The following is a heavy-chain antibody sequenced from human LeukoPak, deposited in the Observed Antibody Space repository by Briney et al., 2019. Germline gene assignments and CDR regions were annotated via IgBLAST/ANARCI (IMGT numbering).Heavy chain of an antibody. CDR3: ARLRYFDWLSGSYYMDV. CDR1: GDSISRGSYS. CDR2: IYYSGST. J-gene: IGHJ6*03. D-gene: IGHD3-9*01. Sequence: SETLSLTCAVSGDSISRGSYSWSWIRQPPGKGLEFIGYIYYSGSTNYNPSLKSRVTISVDTSKNQFSLKLSSVTAADTAVYYCARLRYFDWLSGSYYMDVWGKGTTVTISS. V-gene: IGHV4-61*01.